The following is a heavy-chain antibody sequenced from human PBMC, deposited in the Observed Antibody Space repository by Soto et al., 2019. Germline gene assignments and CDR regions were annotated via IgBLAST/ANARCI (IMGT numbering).Heavy chain of an antibody. CDR1: GYPFINFY. V-gene: IGHV1-46*01. CDR3: AREFPSTYWFDP. CDR2: INPRADST. D-gene: IGHD3-16*01. J-gene: IGHJ5*02. Sequence: GASVKVSCKTSGYPFINFYVHWVRQAPGQGLEWLGNINPRADSTVYAPKFEDRASMTRDTSTSTVYMELSSLTSDDTAMYYCAREFPSTYWFDPWGHGTLVTVSS.